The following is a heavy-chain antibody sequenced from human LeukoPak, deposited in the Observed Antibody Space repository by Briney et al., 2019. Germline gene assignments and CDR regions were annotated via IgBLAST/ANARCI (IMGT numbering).Heavy chain of an antibody. CDR2: IYYSGST. CDR1: GGSISSYY. Sequence: PSETLSLTCTVSGGSISSYYWSWIRQPPGKGLEWIGYIYYSGSTSYNPSLKSRVTISVDTSKNQFSLKLSSVTAADTAVYYCARRLYYYYGMDVWGQGTTVTVSS. V-gene: IGHV4-59*08. CDR3: ARRLYYYYGMDV. J-gene: IGHJ6*02.